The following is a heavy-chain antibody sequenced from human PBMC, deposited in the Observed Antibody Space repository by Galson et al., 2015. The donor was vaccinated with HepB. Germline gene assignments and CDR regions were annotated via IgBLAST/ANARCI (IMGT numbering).Heavy chain of an antibody. D-gene: IGHD3-3*01. CDR1: GGTFSSYA. V-gene: IGHV1-69*13. CDR3: TRARITIFGVAYYGMDV. J-gene: IGHJ6*02. Sequence: SVKVSCKASGGTFSSYAISWVRQAPGQGLEWMGGIIPIFGTASYAQKFQGRVTITADESTSTAYMELSSLRPEDTAVYYCTRARITIFGVAYYGMDVWGQGTTVTVSS. CDR2: IIPIFGTA.